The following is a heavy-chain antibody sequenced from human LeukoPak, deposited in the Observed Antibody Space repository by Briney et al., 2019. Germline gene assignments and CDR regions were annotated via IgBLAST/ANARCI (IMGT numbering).Heavy chain of an antibody. CDR2: IRYDGSNK. Sequence: GGSLRLSCAASGFTFSSYGMHWVRQAPGKGLEWVAFIRYDGSNKYYADSGKGRFTISRDNYKNTLYLQMNSLRAEETAVYYCANEIGSDYGYYYYYYMDVGSKGTTVTVSS. CDR3: ANEIGSDYGYYYYYYMDV. CDR1: GFTFSSYG. V-gene: IGHV3-30*02. J-gene: IGHJ6*03. D-gene: IGHD1-26*01.